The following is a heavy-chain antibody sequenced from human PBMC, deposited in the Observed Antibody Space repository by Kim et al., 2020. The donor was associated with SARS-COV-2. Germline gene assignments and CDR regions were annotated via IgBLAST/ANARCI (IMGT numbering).Heavy chain of an antibody. CDR1: GGSISSGGYY. CDR3: ARDWVREYGMDV. Sequence: SETLSLTCTVSGGSISSGGYYWSWIRQHPGKGLEWIGYIYYSGSTYYNPSLKSRVTISVDTSKNQFSLKLSSVTAADTAVYYCARDWVREYGMDVWGQGTTVTVSS. J-gene: IGHJ6*02. CDR2: IYYSGST. V-gene: IGHV4-31*03. D-gene: IGHD3-10*01.